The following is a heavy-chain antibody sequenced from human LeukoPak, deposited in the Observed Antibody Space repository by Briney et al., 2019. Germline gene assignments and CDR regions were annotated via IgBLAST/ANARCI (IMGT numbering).Heavy chain of an antibody. V-gene: IGHV3-15*01. J-gene: IGHJ4*02. D-gene: IGHD1-26*01. Sequence: GGSLRLSCAASGFTFSNAWMSWVRQAPGKGLEWVGRIKSKTDGGTTDYAAPVKGRFTISRDDSKNTLYLQMNSLKTEDTAVYYCATDRGGYPFDYWGQGTLVTVSS. CDR1: GFTFSNAW. CDR3: ATDRGGYPFDY. CDR2: IKSKTDGGTT.